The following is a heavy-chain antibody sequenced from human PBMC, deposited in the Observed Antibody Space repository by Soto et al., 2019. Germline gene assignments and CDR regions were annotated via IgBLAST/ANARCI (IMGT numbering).Heavy chain of an antibody. V-gene: IGHV3-74*01. Sequence: GSLRLSCAASGFTFSSYWMHWVRQAPGKGLMWVSRINSDGSSTSYADSVKGRFTISRDNAKNTLYLQMNSLRAEDTAVYYCARGPSRDGYSWGQGTLVTVSS. CDR1: GFTFSSYW. J-gene: IGHJ4*02. D-gene: IGHD2-21*01. CDR3: ARGPSRDGYS. CDR2: INSDGSST.